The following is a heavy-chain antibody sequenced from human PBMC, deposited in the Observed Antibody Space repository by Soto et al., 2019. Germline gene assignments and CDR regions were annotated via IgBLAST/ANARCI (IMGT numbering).Heavy chain of an antibody. Sequence: SETLSLTCGLSGGSISSSNWWSWVRQPPGKGLEWIGEIYQSGTTYYNPSLESRVSMSLDRSTNQLSLTLTPVTAADTAVYYCAREGTGWYWGHWGQGALVTVSS. CDR3: AREGTGWYWGH. CDR2: IYQSGTT. D-gene: IGHD6-19*01. V-gene: IGHV4-4*02. CDR1: GGSISSSNW. J-gene: IGHJ4*02.